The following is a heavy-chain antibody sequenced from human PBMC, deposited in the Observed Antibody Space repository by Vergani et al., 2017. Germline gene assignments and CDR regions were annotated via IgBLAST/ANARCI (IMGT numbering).Heavy chain of an antibody. Sequence: QITLKESGPTLVKPTQTLTLTCTFSGFSLNTRGVSVAWIRQPPGKALDWLALIYWNDDQHYSPSLNNRVTITKDTSKNQVVLTMTNMDYVDTGTYYCVYRNTGCGTTGCFYPFYYYCYMDVWGKGATVTVSS. V-gene: IGHV2-5*04. CDR2: IYWNDDQ. J-gene: IGHJ6*03. D-gene: IGHD1-7*01. CDR3: VYRNTGCGTTGCFYPFYYYCYMDV. CDR1: GFSLNTRGVS.